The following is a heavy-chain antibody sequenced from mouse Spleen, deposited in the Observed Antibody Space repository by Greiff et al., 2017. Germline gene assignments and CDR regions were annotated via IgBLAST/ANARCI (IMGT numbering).Heavy chain of an antibody. Sequence: QQSCKASGYTFTSYWMHWVKQRPGRGLEWIGRIDPNSGGTKYNEKFKSKATLTVDKPSSTAYMQLSSLTSEDSAVYYCASGGYSNYLLLAYWGQGTLVTVSA. D-gene: IGHD2-5*01. J-gene: IGHJ3*01. CDR3: ASGGYSNYLLLAY. CDR1: GYTFTSYW. CDR2: IDPNSGGT. V-gene: IGHV1-72*01.